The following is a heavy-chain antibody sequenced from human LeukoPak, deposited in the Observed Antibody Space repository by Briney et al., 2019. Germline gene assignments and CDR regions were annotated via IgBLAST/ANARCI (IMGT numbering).Heavy chain of an antibody. J-gene: IGHJ1*01. V-gene: IGHV1-2*02. CDR2: INPNSGGT. CDR1: GHTFTGYY. D-gene: IGHD2-21*02. CDR3: ARAKAYCGGDCYSSEYFQH. Sequence: ASVKVSCKASGHTFTGYYMHWVRQAPGQGLEWMGWINPNSGGTNYAQKFQGRVTMTRDTSISTAYMELSRLRSDDTAVYYCARAKAYCGGDCYSSEYFQHWGQGTLVTVSS.